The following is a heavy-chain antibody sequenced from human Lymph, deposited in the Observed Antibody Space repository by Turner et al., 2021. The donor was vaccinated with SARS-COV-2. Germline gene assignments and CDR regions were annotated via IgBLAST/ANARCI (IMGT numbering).Heavy chain of an antibody. CDR1: GSTLTELS. Sequence: QVQLVQSGAEVKKPGASVKVSCKVSGSTLTELSMHWVRQAPGKGLEWMGGFDLEDGETIYAQKVQGRVTMTEDTSTDTTYMELSSLRSEDTAVYYCAIGSSKPQWLDLFWYWGQGTLVTVSS. D-gene: IGHD6-19*01. V-gene: IGHV1-24*01. J-gene: IGHJ4*02. CDR2: FDLEDGET. CDR3: AIGSSKPQWLDLFWY.